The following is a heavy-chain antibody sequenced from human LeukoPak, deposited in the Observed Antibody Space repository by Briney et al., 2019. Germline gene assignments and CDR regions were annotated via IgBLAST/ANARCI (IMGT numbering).Heavy chain of an antibody. D-gene: IGHD6-25*01. CDR2: IQYDGNTI. Sequence: GGSLRLSCVASGFTYSHNGMHWVRQAPGKGLEWVAFIQYDGNTIFYADSVKGRFTISRDISKNTLYLQMNSLRAEDTAVYYCARNAAFDYWGQGTLVTVSS. CDR3: ARNAAFDY. J-gene: IGHJ4*02. CDR1: GFTYSHNG. V-gene: IGHV3-33*05.